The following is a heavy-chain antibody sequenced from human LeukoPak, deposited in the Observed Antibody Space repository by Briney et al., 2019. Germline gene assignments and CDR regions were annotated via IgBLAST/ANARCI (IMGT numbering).Heavy chain of an antibody. D-gene: IGHD2-2*02. V-gene: IGHV5-51*01. Sequence: GASLKISFQGSGSRFSNYYIAWVRQLPGKGLEWMGIIFPGDSDTRYSPSFQGQFTISADKSTNTAYLQWSSLQASDTAMYYCAIGGDSTTSCYRCFDYWGQGTLVTVSS. CDR3: AIGGDSTTSCYRCFDY. CDR2: IFPGDSDT. CDR1: GSRFSNYY. J-gene: IGHJ4*02.